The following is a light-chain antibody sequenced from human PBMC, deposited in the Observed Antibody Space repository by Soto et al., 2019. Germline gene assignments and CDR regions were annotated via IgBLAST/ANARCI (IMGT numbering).Light chain of an antibody. CDR1: QSLSSTY. CDR3: QQYSNSLIT. Sequence: EIVLTQSPGTLSLSPGERATLACRASQSLSSTYLAWYLHKPGQAPRLLIYGASSRATGTPDRFSGSGSGTDFSLTISRLEPGDFAVYYCQQYSNSLITFGQGTRLEIK. J-gene: IGKJ5*01. CDR2: GAS. V-gene: IGKV3-20*01.